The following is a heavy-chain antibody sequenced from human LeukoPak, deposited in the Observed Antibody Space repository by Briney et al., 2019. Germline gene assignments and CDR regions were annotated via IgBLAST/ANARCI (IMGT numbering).Heavy chain of an antibody. CDR1: GGSISSSSYY. J-gene: IGHJ5*02. Sequence: SETLSLTCTVSGGSISSSSYYWGWIRQPPAKGLEWIGSIYYSGSTYYNPSLKSRVTISVDTSKNQFSLKLSSVTAADTAVYSWRKEVIEAEFDPWAREPWSPSPQ. V-gene: IGHV4-39*07. CDR3: RKEVIEAEFDP. CDR2: IYYSGST. D-gene: IGHD6-13*01.